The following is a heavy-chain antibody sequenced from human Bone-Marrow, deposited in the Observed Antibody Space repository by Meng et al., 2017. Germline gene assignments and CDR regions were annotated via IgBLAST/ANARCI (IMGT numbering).Heavy chain of an antibody. Sequence: EVDLVGSGGDLVKPGGSLRLSCAASGFYFSNAWMSWVRQAPGKGLEWVGRIKSDTDGGTAEYAAPVTGRFTISRDDSKSTLYLQMSGLRIDDTGVYYCTWDDKAVSDYWGQGTLVTVSS. J-gene: IGHJ4*02. CDR3: TWDDKAVSDY. CDR1: GFYFSNAW. D-gene: IGHD3-9*01. CDR2: IKSDTDGGTA. V-gene: IGHV3-15*01.